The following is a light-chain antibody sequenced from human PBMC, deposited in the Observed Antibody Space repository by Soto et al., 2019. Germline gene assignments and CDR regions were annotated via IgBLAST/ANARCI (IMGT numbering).Light chain of an antibody. V-gene: IGKV1-12*01. CDR3: QQTKNTGT. J-gene: IGKJ1*01. CDR1: QDISPW. CDR2: SAS. Sequence: DIQMTQSPSSLPAAVGYMFTITCRASQDISPWLAWYKHKPGNAPKLLIYSASNLQRGVPSRLSGGGSGTEFTLTINNLKPEDFATYYCQQTKNTGTFGQGTKVDIK.